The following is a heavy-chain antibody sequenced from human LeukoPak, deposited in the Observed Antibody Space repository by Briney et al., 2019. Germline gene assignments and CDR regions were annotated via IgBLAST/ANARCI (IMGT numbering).Heavy chain of an antibody. CDR3: ATPGPCSSTSCYGYWYFDL. J-gene: IGHJ2*01. Sequence: VASVKVSCKVSGYTLTELSMHWVRQAPGKGLEWMGGFDPEDGETIYAQKFRGRVTMTEDTSTDTAYMELSSLRSEDTAVYYCATPGPCSSTSCYGYWYFDLWGGGTLVTVSS. V-gene: IGHV1-24*01. D-gene: IGHD2-2*01. CDR1: GYTLTELS. CDR2: FDPEDGET.